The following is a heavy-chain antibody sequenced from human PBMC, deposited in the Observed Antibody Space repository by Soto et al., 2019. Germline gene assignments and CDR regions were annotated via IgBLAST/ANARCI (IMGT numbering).Heavy chain of an antibody. V-gene: IGHV3-30*18. CDR1: GFTFSSYG. D-gene: IGHD1-1*01. Sequence: GGSLRLSCAASGFTFSSYGMHWVRQAPGKGLEWVAVISYDGSNKYYADSVKGRFTISRDNSKNTLYLQMNSLRAEDTAVYYCAKDRTLAPWGQGTLVTVSS. J-gene: IGHJ5*02. CDR2: ISYDGSNK. CDR3: AKDRTLAP.